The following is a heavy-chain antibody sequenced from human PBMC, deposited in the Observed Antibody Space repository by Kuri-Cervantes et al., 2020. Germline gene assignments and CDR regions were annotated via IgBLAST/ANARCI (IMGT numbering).Heavy chain of an antibody. CDR2: ISWNSGSI. V-gene: IGHV3-9*01. CDR1: GCTFDGYD. CDR3: AKDMGAYYEILTGHGAFDI. D-gene: IGHD3-9*01. Sequence: SLKISCAASGCTFDGYDLHWVRQAPGKGLEWVSGISWNSGSIGYADPVKGRFTIARDNAKNSLFLQMNSLRAEDTALYYCAKDMGAYYEILTGHGAFDIWGQGTMVTVSS. J-gene: IGHJ3*02.